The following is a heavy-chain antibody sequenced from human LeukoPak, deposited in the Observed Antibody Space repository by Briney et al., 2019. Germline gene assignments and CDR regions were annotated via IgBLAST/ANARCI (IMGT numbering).Heavy chain of an antibody. CDR3: AKEETRAYGGD. V-gene: IGHV3-23*01. J-gene: IGHJ4*02. CDR2: ISGSGTRT. Sequence: GASLRLSCAASGFTFSSYAMSWVRQAPGKGLEWVSAISGSGTRTYYADSVKGRFTISRDNSKNTLYLQMNSLRAEDTAVYYCAKEETRAYGGDWGQGTLATVSS. D-gene: IGHD4-23*01. CDR1: GFTFSSYA.